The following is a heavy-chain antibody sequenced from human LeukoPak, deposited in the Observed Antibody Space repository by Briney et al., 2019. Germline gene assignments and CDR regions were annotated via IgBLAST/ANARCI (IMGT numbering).Heavy chain of an antibody. CDR1: GYTLADLS. D-gene: IGHD3-10*01. CDR2: FDPEDGET. V-gene: IGHV1-24*01. Sequence: ASVKVSCKVSGYTLADLSMHWARQPPGEGLEWMGSFDPEDGETIYAQKFQGRVTMTEDTSTDTAYMELSRLRSEDTAVYYCATVSSSMFRGVIISSYYYYGMDVWGQGTTVTVSS. J-gene: IGHJ6*02. CDR3: ATVSSSMFRGVIISSYYYYGMDV.